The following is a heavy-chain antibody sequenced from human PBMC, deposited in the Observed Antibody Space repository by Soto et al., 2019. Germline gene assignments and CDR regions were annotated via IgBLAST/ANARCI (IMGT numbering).Heavy chain of an antibody. J-gene: IGHJ1*01. CDR2: IYYTGTT. CDR3: ARQLVGVSVAN. Sequence: PSETRSLTCQVSGESISSSSHYWVWIRHPPGKGLEWIGNIYYTGTTDYNPSLKSRVTIAVDTSKNQFSLNLKSVTAADTAVYYCARQLVGVSVANWCQGTKVSGSA. CDR1: GESISSSSHY. V-gene: IGHV4-39*01. D-gene: IGHD2-21*01.